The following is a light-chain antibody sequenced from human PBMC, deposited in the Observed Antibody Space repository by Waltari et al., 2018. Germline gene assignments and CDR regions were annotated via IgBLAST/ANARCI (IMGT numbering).Light chain of an antibody. J-gene: IGKJ4*01. V-gene: IGKV3-15*01. Sequence: EIVMTQSPGTLSVSPGERATLSCWASQSIRSNLAWYQQKPGQAPRLLNYGASTRATGIPARFSGSGSGTDFTLTISSLQSEDLAVYYCQQYENWPPITFGGGTKVEIK. CDR2: GAS. CDR1: QSIRSN. CDR3: QQYENWPPIT.